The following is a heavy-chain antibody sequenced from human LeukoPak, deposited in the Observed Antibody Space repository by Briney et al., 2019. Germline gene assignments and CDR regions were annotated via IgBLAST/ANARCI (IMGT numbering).Heavy chain of an antibody. CDR3: ARGTVAGLNWFDP. CDR1: GYTFTGYY. Sequence: ASVKVSCKASGYTFTGYYMHWVRQAPGQGLEWMGRINPNSGGTNYAQKFQGRVTMTRDTSISTAYMELSRLRSDDTAVYYCARGTVAGLNWFDPWGQGTLVTVSP. J-gene: IGHJ5*02. V-gene: IGHV1-2*06. D-gene: IGHD6-19*01. CDR2: INPNSGGT.